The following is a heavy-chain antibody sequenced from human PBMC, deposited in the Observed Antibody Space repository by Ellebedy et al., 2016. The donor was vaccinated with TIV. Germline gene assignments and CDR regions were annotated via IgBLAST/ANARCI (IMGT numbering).Heavy chain of an antibody. CDR2: IKQDGSEK. D-gene: IGHD3-16*01. CDR1: GFMFSANW. V-gene: IGHV3-7*03. J-gene: IGHJ6*02. CDR3: AKDIKGLATVDYALDV. Sequence: GESLKISXATSGFMFSANWMSWVRQAPGKGLEWLAVIKQDGSEKYYVDSVKGRFTISRDNAKKSLYLQMNSLRAEDTALYYCAKDIKGLATVDYALDVWGQGTTVTVSS.